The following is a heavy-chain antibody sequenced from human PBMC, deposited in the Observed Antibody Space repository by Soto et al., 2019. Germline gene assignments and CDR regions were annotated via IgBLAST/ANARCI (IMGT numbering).Heavy chain of an antibody. Sequence: SVKVSCKASGDTFSSYAISWVRQAPGQGLEWMGGIIPIFGTANYAQKFQGRVTITADESTSTAYMELSSLRSEDTAVYYCALADIVVVPAATATRYYGMDVWGQGTTVTVSS. CDR3: ALADIVVVPAATATRYYGMDV. CDR1: GDTFSSYA. V-gene: IGHV1-69*13. J-gene: IGHJ6*02. CDR2: IIPIFGTA. D-gene: IGHD2-2*01.